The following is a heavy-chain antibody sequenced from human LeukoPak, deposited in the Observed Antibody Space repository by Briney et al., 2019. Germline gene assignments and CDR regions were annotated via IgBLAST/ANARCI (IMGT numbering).Heavy chain of an antibody. J-gene: IGHJ6*02. Sequence: TSETLSLTCTVSGGSVSSSSSYWGWIRQPPGKGLEWIGTIYYSGSTYYNPSLKSRVTISVDTSKHQFSLTLSSVTAADTARYYCVRQEGASSTSFYGMDVWGQGTTVTVSS. CDR2: IYYSGST. CDR1: GGSVSSSSSY. V-gene: IGHV4-39*01. CDR3: VRQEGASSTSFYGMDV. D-gene: IGHD6-6*01.